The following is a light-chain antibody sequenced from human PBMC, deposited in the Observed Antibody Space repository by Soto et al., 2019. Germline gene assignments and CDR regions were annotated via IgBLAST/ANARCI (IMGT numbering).Light chain of an antibody. CDR2: AAS. V-gene: IGKV3-20*01. CDR1: QTISSTY. CDR3: RQYGSSTKT. J-gene: IGKJ1*01. Sequence: EILFTQSPGTLSLSPGDRATLSCRASQTISSTYLAWYQQKPGQAPRLLIYAASTRETGIPERFISSGAGAAFTRTISRLEPEDVVVDYCRQYGSSTKTFGQGTKVDIK.